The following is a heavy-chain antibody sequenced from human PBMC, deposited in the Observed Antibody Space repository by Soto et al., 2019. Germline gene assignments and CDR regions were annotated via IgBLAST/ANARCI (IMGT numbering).Heavy chain of an antibody. CDR3: AREGAVVGSFLDS. CDR1: GGSTSSGDYY. Sequence: SETLSLTCTVSGGSTSSGDYYWTWIRQPPGMGLEWIGFIYYSGNTYYNPSLRSRVTISVGTSKNQFSLRLTSVTAADTAVYYCAREGAVVGSFLDSWGQGALVTVSS. V-gene: IGHV4-30-4*01. CDR2: IYYSGNT. D-gene: IGHD1-26*01. J-gene: IGHJ5*01.